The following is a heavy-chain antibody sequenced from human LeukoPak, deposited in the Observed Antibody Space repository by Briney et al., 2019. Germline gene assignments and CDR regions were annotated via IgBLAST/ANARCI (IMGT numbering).Heavy chain of an antibody. D-gene: IGHD3-22*01. J-gene: IGHJ4*02. V-gene: IGHV4-59*01. CDR1: GGPTTSYY. CDR3: ARDTSGYRRGSFDY. Sequence: SETLSLTCTVSGGPTTSYYWSWIRQPPGKGLEWIGYIYYSGSTNYNPSLKSRVTISVDTSENQFSLKLSSLTAADTAVYYCARDTSGYRRGSFDYWGQGTLVTVSS. CDR2: IYYSGST.